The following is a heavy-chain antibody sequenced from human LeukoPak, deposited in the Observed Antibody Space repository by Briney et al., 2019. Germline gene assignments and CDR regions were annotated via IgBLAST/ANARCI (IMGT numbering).Heavy chain of an antibody. CDR2: IYYSGST. V-gene: IGHV4-59*11. J-gene: IGHJ5*02. CDR3: ARENYDFWSGYYPQGWFDP. Sequence: SETLSLTCTVSGGSISSHYWSWIRQPPGKGLEWIGYIYYSGSTNYNPSLKSRVTISVDTSKNQFSLKLSSVTAADTVVYYCARENYDFWSGYYPQGWFDPWGQGTLVTVSS. D-gene: IGHD3-3*01. CDR1: GGSISSHY.